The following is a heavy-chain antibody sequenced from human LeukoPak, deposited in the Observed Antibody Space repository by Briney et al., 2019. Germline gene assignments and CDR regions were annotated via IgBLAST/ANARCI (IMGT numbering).Heavy chain of an antibody. Sequence: QSGGSLRLSCAASGFTFSDYYMSWIRQAPGKGLEYVSAISSNGGSTYYANSVKGRFTISRDNSKNTLYLQTGSLRAEDMAVYYCARGEGYYGSGSYYGYWGQGTLVTVSS. V-gene: IGHV3-64*01. CDR2: ISSNGGST. CDR3: ARGEGYYGSGSYYGY. CDR1: GFTFSDYY. J-gene: IGHJ4*02. D-gene: IGHD3-10*01.